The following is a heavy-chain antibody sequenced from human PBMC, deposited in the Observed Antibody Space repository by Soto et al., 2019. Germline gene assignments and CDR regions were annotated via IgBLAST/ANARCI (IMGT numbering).Heavy chain of an antibody. CDR1: GGHFSGYY. V-gene: IGHV4-34*01. CDR2: INHNGST. CDR3: ARGGRLAAAGLRLDY. J-gene: IGHJ4*02. D-gene: IGHD6-13*01. Sequence: SETLSLTCAVYGGHFSGYYWSWIRQPPGKGQEWIGEINHNGSTNYNPYIKSRVTISVDTSKNKFSLKLKFVTAADTVLYYCARGGRLAAAGLRLDYWGQGTLVT.